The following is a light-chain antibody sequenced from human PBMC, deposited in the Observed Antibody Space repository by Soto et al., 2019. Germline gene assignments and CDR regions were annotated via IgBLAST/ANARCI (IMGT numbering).Light chain of an antibody. J-gene: IGKJ2*01. CDR1: QSVSSH. Sequence: ELVLTQSPATLSLSPGERATLSCRASQSVSSHLAWYQQKPGQAPRLLMYDTFNRATGIPARFNGSGSGTDCTLTISSLEPQDFAVYYCQQRSNWPPGYTFGQGTKLEIK. CDR2: DTF. CDR3: QQRSNWPPGYT. V-gene: IGKV3-11*01.